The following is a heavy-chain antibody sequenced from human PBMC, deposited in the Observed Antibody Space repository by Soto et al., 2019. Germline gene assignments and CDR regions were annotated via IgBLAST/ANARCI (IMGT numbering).Heavy chain of an antibody. J-gene: IGHJ6*02. Sequence: PGESLKISCKTSGFTFSNYWIGWVRQMPGKGLEWMGIIYPGDSDTRYSPSFQGQVTISADKSISTAYLQWSSLKASDTAMYYCARGRCGGSCYSVSYYYGMDVWGQGTTVTVSS. CDR3: ARGRCGGSCYSVSYYYGMDV. CDR1: GFTFSNYW. CDR2: IYPGDSDT. D-gene: IGHD2-15*01. V-gene: IGHV5-51*01.